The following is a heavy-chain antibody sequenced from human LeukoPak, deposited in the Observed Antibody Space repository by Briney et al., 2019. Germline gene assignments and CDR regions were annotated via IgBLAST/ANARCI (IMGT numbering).Heavy chain of an antibody. CDR2: MSSDGNAM. Sequence: GRSLRLSCAASGFTFTAYLIHWVRQAPGKGLEWVAVMSSDGNAMFYADSVKGRFTISRDNAKNSLYLQMNSLRAEDTAVYYCARDRYYGSGSYYYYYYGMDVWGKGTTVTVSS. CDR3: ARDRYYGSGSYYYYYYGMDV. V-gene: IGHV3-30-3*01. J-gene: IGHJ6*04. D-gene: IGHD3-10*01. CDR1: GFTFTAYL.